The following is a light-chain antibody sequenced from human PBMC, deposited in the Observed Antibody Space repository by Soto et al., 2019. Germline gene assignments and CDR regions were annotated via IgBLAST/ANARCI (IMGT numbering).Light chain of an antibody. CDR1: SSDVGTYTY. CDR3: CSYAGSYTHV. Sequence: QSVLTQPRSVSGSPGQSVTISGPGTSSDVGTYTYVSWYQQPPRKAPKLIIYDVIKRPSGVPDRFSGSKSGNTASLTTSGLQAEDEADYYCCSYAGSYTHVFGTGTKVTVL. V-gene: IGLV2-11*01. CDR2: DVI. J-gene: IGLJ1*01.